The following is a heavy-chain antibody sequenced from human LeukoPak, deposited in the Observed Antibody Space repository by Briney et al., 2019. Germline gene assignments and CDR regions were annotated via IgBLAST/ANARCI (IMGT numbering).Heavy chain of an antibody. CDR3: ARGYVDIVATQYYFDY. Sequence: GASVKVSCKASGGTFSSYAISWVRQAPGQGLERMGGIIPIFGTANYAQKFQGRVTITTDESTSTAYMELSSLRSEDTAVYYCARGYVDIVATQYYFDYWGQGTLVTVSS. J-gene: IGHJ4*02. CDR1: GGTFSSYA. CDR2: IIPIFGTA. V-gene: IGHV1-69*05. D-gene: IGHD5-12*01.